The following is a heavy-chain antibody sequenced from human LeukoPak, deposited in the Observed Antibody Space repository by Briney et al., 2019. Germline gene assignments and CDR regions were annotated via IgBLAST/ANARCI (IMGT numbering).Heavy chain of an antibody. V-gene: IGHV1-2*02. D-gene: IGHD1-26*01. CDR3: ARDPRFVGATFFFGH. Sequence: ASVTVSCKASGYTFTGYYMHWVRQAPGQGLEWMGWINPNSGGTNYAQKFQGRVTMTRDTSISTAYMELSRLRSDDTAVYYCARDPRFVGATFFFGHWGQGTLVTVSS. J-gene: IGHJ4*02. CDR2: INPNSGGT. CDR1: GYTFTGYY.